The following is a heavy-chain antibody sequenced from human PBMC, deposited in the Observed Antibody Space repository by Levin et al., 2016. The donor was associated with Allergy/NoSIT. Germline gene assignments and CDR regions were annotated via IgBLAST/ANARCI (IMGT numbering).Heavy chain of an antibody. CDR3: ARAEGFWSGPPPYYYYGMDV. J-gene: IGHJ6*02. D-gene: IGHD3-3*01. Sequence: WIRQPPGKGLEWVSSISSSSTIYYADSVKGRFTISRDNAKNSLYLQMNSLRAEDTAVYYCARAEGFWSGPPPYYYYGMDVWGQGTTVTVSS. V-gene: IGHV3-69-1*01. CDR2: ISSSSTI.